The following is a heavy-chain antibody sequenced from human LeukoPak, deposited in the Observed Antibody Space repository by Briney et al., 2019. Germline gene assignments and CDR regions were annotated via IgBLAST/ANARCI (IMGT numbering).Heavy chain of an antibody. V-gene: IGHV4-31*03. Sequence: PSETLSLTCTVSGGSISSGGYYWSWIRQHPGTGLEWIGYIYYSGSTYYNPSLKSRVTISVDTSKNQFSLKLSSVTAADTAVYYCARDHRGAAAVWGQGTLVTVSS. CDR2: IYYSGST. CDR3: ARDHRGAAAV. D-gene: IGHD6-13*01. CDR1: GGSISSGGYY. J-gene: IGHJ4*02.